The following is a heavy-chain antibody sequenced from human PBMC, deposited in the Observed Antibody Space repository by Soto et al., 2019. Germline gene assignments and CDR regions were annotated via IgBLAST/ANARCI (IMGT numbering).Heavy chain of an antibody. D-gene: IGHD6-6*01. CDR3: ARSALEYSSSSGAFDY. Sequence: PSETLSLTCAVSGGSISSSNWWSWVRQPPGKGLEWIGEIYHSGSTNYNPSLKSRVTISVDKSKNQFSLKLSSVTAADTAVYYCARSALEYSSSSGAFDYWGQGTLVNVS. CDR1: GGSISSSNW. CDR2: IYHSGST. V-gene: IGHV4-4*02. J-gene: IGHJ4*02.